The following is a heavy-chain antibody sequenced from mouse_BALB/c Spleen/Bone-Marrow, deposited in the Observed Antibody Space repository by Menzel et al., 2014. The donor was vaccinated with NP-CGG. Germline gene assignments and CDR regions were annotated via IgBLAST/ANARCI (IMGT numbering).Heavy chain of an antibody. CDR1: GYTFTSYW. CDR3: TGGKDYYAMDY. D-gene: IGHD1-3*01. CDR2: IYPGNSDT. J-gene: IGHJ4*01. V-gene: IGHV1-5*01. Sequence: EVQLQESGAELVRPGASVKLSCRASGYTFTSYWMHWVKQRPGQGLEWIGAIYPGNSDTSYNQKFKGKAKLTAVTSTSTAYMELSSLTNEDSAVYYCTGGKDYYAMDYWGQGTSVSVSS.